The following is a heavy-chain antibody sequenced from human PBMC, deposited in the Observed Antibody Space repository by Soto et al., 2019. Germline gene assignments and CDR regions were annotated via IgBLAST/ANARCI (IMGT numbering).Heavy chain of an antibody. CDR1: GFTFRSYA. D-gene: IGHD6-13*01. J-gene: IGHJ4*02. CDR2: ITSSGGNT. Sequence: QLLESGGGLVQPGGSLRLSCATSGFTFRSYAMSWFRQAPGKGLEWVSTITSSGGNTFYAGSVKGRFTISRDNSKSTLNLQSNSLKAEETSIYYCAKGNGAAGGRGAYFHCWGQGNLVTVSS. V-gene: IGHV3-23*01. CDR3: AKGNGAAGGRGAYFHC.